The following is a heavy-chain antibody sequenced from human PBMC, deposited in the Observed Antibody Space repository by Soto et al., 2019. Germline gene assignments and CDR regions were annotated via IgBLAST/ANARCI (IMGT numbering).Heavy chain of an antibody. V-gene: IGHV4-61*01. Sequence: QVQLQESGPGLLKPSETLSLTCTVSDGSVSSSNYCWAWIRQPPGKGLEWVGRFCESGDTTSNPSFKCLFTRSIDMTKSQFSLSLNAVTAAHTAVYYCARDPGIAPGRGSPDHWLQWRLVTVSS. CDR3: ARDPGIAPGRGSPDH. D-gene: IGHD6-25*01. J-gene: IGHJ4*02. CDR1: DGSVSSSNYC. CDR2: FCESGDT.